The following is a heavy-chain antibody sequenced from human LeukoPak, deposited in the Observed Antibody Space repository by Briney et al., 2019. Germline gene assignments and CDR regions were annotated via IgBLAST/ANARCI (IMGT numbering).Heavy chain of an antibody. CDR3: ARDTLGYWFDP. D-gene: IGHD7-27*01. J-gene: IGHJ5*02. V-gene: IGHV4-59*11. CDR1: GGFIIIHY. CDR2: IYYSGST. Sequence: SETQSLTCTVSGGFIIIHYWSWIRQPPGEGREWIGYIYYSGSTNYNPSQKTRVTITVDTSKHQFSLKLSSVTAADTAVYYCARDTLGYWFDPWGQGTLVTVSS.